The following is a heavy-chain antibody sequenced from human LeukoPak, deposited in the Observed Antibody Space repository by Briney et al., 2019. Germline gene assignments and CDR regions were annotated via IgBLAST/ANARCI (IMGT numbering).Heavy chain of an antibody. J-gene: IGHJ4*02. CDR1: GGTFSSYA. CDR3: VRDLNY. V-gene: IGHV1-2*02. Sequence: ASVKVSCKASGGTFSSYAISWMPQAPGQGLEWMGWINPNSGGTNYAQKFQGRVTMTRDTSISTAYMELSRLRSDDAAVYYCVRDLNYWGQGTLVTVSS. CDR2: INPNSGGT.